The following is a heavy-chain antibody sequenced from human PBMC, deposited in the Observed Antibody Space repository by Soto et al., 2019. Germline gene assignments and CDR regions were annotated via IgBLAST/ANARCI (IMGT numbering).Heavy chain of an antibody. Sequence: EVQLVESGGGLVKPGGSLRLSCAASGFTFSSYSMKWVRQAPGKGLESVSSISSSSSYIYYADSVKGQFTISRDNARNSLYLQMNSLRAEDTAVYYCARDLLTSSSWYYYYGMDVWGQGTTVTVSS. J-gene: IGHJ6*02. CDR1: GFTFSSYS. D-gene: IGHD6-13*01. CDR3: ARDLLTSSSWYYYYGMDV. CDR2: ISSSSSYI. V-gene: IGHV3-21*01.